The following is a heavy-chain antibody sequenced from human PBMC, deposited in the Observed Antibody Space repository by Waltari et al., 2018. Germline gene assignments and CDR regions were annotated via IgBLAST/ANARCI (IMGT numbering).Heavy chain of an antibody. CDR2: ISYDGSNK. J-gene: IGHJ6*02. Sequence: QVQLVESGGGVVQPGRSLRLSCPASGFPFSRYVMHWVRQAPGKGLEWVAVISYDGSNKYNADSVKGRFTISRDNSKNTLYLQMSSLRAEDTAVYFCAKDRGDASGHYYYYGMDVWGQGTTVTVSS. D-gene: IGHD3-16*01. CDR1: GFPFSRYV. V-gene: IGHV3-30*18. CDR3: AKDRGDASGHYYYYGMDV.